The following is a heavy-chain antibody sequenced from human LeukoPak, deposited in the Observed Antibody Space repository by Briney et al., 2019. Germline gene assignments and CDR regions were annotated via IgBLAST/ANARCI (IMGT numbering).Heavy chain of an antibody. V-gene: IGHV3-11*01. Sequence: GGSLRLSCAASGFTFSDYYMSWIRQAPGKGLEWVSYISSSGSTIYYADSVKGRFTISRDNAKNSLYLQMNSLRAEDTAVYYCVGSSGWYAFDYWGQGTLVTVSS. CDR3: VGSSGWYAFDY. J-gene: IGHJ4*02. CDR1: GFTFSDYY. CDR2: ISSSGSTI. D-gene: IGHD6-19*01.